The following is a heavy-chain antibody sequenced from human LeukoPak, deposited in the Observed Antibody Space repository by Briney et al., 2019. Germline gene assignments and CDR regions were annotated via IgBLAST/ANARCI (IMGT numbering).Heavy chain of an antibody. J-gene: IGHJ4*02. V-gene: IGHV4-59*01. D-gene: IGHD7-27*01. Sequence: PSETLSLTCTVSGGSISSYYWSWIRQPPGKGLEWIGYIYYSGSTNYNPSLKSRVTISVDTSKNQFSLKLSSVTAADTAVYYCATELGFYFDYWGQGTLVTVSS. CDR2: IYYSGST. CDR3: ATELGFYFDY. CDR1: GGSISSYY.